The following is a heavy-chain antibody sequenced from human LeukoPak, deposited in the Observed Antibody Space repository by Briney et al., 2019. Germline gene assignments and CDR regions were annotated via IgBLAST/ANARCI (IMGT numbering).Heavy chain of an antibody. Sequence: GAALQISFKGSGCRFTSYWIGWGRQVPGKGLEWRGIIYPGDCDTRYNPSFQGQVTISADKSISTAYLQWSSLKASDTAMYYCARTFYYGMDVWGQGTPVTVSS. V-gene: IGHV5-51*01. J-gene: IGHJ6*02. CDR3: ARTFYYGMDV. CDR1: GCRFTSYW. D-gene: IGHD3-16*01. CDR2: IYPGDCDT.